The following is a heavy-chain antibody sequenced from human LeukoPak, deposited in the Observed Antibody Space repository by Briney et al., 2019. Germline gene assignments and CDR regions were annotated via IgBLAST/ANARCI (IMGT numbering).Heavy chain of an antibody. CDR3: TRDVLSHQYSSSWYNLRGGFDY. V-gene: IGHV3-49*03. CDR1: GFTFGDYA. J-gene: IGHJ4*02. CDR2: IRSKAYGCTT. D-gene: IGHD6-13*01. Sequence: HTGGSLRLSCTASGFTFGDYAMSWFRQAPGKGLEWVGFIRSKAYGCTTEYAASVKGRFTISRDDSKSIAYLQMNSLKTEDTAVYYCTRDVLSHQYSSSWYNLRGGFDYWGQGTLVTVSS.